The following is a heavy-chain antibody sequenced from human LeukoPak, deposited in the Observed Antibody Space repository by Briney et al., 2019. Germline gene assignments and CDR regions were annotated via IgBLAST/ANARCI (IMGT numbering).Heavy chain of an antibody. CDR1: GDSMSSGHFY. CDR3: ARDLWSTGAGIFDY. CDR2: IYSNGNS. J-gene: IGHJ4*02. V-gene: IGHV4-39*07. Sequence: SETLSLTCTISGDSMSSGHFYWGWIRQPPGKGLEWIGSIYSNGNSKYTPSLESRVSISVDTSKNSFSLRLTSVTAADTAMYFCARDLWSTGAGIFDYWGQGALVTVSS. D-gene: IGHD2-21*01.